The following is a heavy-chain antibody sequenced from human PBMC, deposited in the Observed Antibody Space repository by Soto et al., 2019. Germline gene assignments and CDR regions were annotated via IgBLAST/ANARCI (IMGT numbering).Heavy chain of an antibody. CDR3: ARQWGGDY. V-gene: IGHV4-59*08. CDR1: GGSIGSHY. J-gene: IGHJ4*01. Sequence: QVQLQESGPGLVKPSETLSLTCTASGGSIGSHYWSWIRQPPGEGLEWIGRASYSGSPSYNPSLKSRLTISIDTSKNQFSLKLTSVTAADTAVYYCARQWGGDYWGQGILVTVSS. D-gene: IGHD3-16*01. CDR2: ASYSGSP.